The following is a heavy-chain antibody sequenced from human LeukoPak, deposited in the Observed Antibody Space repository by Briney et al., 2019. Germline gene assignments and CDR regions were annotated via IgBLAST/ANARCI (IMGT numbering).Heavy chain of an antibody. J-gene: IGHJ4*02. CDR2: INHSGST. V-gene: IGHV4-34*01. Sequence: PSETLSLTCTVSGGSISSYYWSWIRQPSGKGLEWIGEINHSGSTNYNPSLKSRVTISVDTSKNQFSLKLSSVTAADTAVYYCASHIYVWGSQYHDYWGQGTLVTVSS. D-gene: IGHD3-16*01. CDR1: GGSISSYY. CDR3: ASHIYVWGSQYHDY.